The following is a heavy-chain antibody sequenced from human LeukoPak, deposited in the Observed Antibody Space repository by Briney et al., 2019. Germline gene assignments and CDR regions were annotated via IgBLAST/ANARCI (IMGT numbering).Heavy chain of an antibody. CDR1: GYTFTIYD. D-gene: IGHD3-3*01. Sequence: GASVKVSCKASGYTFTIYDINWVRQAAGQGLEWMGWMNPNSGDTDYVLKFQGRVTMTRDTSISTAYMELSSLTYEDTAVYYCTRSGFGAGVHFDFWGQGTPVTVSS. CDR3: TRSGFGAGVHFDF. CDR2: MNPNSGDT. V-gene: IGHV1-8*01. J-gene: IGHJ4*02.